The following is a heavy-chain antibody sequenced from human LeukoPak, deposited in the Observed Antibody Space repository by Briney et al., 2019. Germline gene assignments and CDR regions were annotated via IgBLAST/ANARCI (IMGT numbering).Heavy chain of an antibody. CDR3: ARVWLYDSYGSWYHYYYMDV. CDR1: GFTFTSSA. CDR2: IVVGSGNT. Sequence: SVKVSCKASGFTFTSSAMQWVRQARGQRLEWIGWIVVGSGNTNYAQKFQERVTITRDMSTSTAYMELRSLRSDDTAVYYCARVWLYDSYGSWYHYYYMDVWGKGTTVTVSS. V-gene: IGHV1-58*02. D-gene: IGHD5-18*01. J-gene: IGHJ6*03.